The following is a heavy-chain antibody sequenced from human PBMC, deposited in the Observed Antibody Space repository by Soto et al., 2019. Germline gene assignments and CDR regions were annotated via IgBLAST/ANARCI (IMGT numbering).Heavy chain of an antibody. D-gene: IGHD2-8*02. J-gene: IGHJ4*02. Sequence: QVQLQQWGAGLLKPSETLSLTCAVYGGSFSGYYWTWIRQPPGTGLEWIGEINHSGSTDYHPSLKSRVTISVDTSKTQFSLKLTSVTAAASALYYCARDKITGLFDYWGQGTLVTVSS. CDR1: GGSFSGYY. CDR2: INHSGST. CDR3: ARDKITGLFDY. V-gene: IGHV4-34*01.